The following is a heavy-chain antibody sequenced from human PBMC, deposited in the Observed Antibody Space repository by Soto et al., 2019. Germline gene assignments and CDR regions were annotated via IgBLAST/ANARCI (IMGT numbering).Heavy chain of an antibody. Sequence: PGESLKISFKGSGYSFTSYWIGWVRQMPGKGLEWMGIIYPGDSDTRYSPSFQGQVTISADKSISTAYLQWSSLKASDTAMYYCARMEYYYDSSGYDDAFDIWGQGTMVTVSS. J-gene: IGHJ3*02. CDR1: GYSFTSYW. D-gene: IGHD3-22*01. CDR2: IYPGDSDT. V-gene: IGHV5-51*01. CDR3: ARMEYYYDSSGYDDAFDI.